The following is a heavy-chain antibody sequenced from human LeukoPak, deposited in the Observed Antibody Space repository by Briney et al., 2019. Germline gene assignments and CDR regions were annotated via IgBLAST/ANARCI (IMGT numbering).Heavy chain of an antibody. D-gene: IGHD3-22*01. Sequence: PGGSLRISCAASGFTFSTYSMNWVRQAPGNGLEWVSSISSSSSYIYYADSVKGRFTISRDNAKNSLYLQMNSLRAEDTAVYYCARHETDYCDSSGLPYWGQGTLVTVSS. V-gene: IGHV3-21*01. J-gene: IGHJ4*02. CDR3: ARHETDYCDSSGLPY. CDR2: ISSSSSYI. CDR1: GFTFSTYS.